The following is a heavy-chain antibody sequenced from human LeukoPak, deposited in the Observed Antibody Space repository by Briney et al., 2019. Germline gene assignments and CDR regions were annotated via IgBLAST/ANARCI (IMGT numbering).Heavy chain of an antibody. CDR1: GFTFSSYS. V-gene: IGHV3-21*01. CDR3: ARDIAVAGSDFDY. D-gene: IGHD6-19*01. Sequence: GGSLTLSFAASGFTFSSYSMNWVRQAPGKGLEWVSSISSSSSYIYYADSVKVRFTISRDNAKNSLYLQMNSLRAEDTAVYYCARDIAVAGSDFDYWGQGTLVTVSS. CDR2: ISSSSSYI. J-gene: IGHJ4*02.